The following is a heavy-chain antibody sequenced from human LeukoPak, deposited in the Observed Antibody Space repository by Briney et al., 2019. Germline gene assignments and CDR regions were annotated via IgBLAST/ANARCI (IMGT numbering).Heavy chain of an antibody. Sequence: SETLSLTCTVSGGSISSYYWSWIRQPPGKGLEWIGYIYYSGSINYNPSLKSRVTISVDTSKNQFSLKLSSVTAADTAVYYCARVNGLPHYYGMDVWGQGTTVTVSS. CDR2: IYYSGSI. V-gene: IGHV4-59*01. CDR1: GGSISSYY. D-gene: IGHD2-8*01. J-gene: IGHJ6*02. CDR3: ARVNGLPHYYGMDV.